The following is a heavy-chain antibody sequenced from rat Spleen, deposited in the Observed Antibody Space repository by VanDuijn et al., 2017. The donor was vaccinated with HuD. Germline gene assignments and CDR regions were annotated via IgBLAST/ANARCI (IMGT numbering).Heavy chain of an antibody. Sequence: EVQLVESGGGLVQPGRSMKLSCAASGFTFSNYFMAWVRQAPTKGLEWVATISYDGSSTYYRDSVKGRFTVSRDDAKSTLYLQMNSLRSEDTATYYCAKANWEHWGQGVMVTVSS. CDR2: ISYDGSST. D-gene: IGHD5-1*01. J-gene: IGHJ2*01. V-gene: IGHV5-22*01. CDR3: AKANWEH. CDR1: GFTFSNYF.